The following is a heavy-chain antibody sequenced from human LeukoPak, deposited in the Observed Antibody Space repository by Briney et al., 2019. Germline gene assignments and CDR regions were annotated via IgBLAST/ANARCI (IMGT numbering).Heavy chain of an antibody. CDR2: IKQDGSKK. J-gene: IGHJ4*02. D-gene: IGHD5-24*01. CDR1: GFPFSSYW. CDR3: AKEGRSLQTY. V-gene: IGHV3-7*03. Sequence: GGSLRLSCVASGFPFSSYWMTWVRRAPGKGLEWVANIKQDGSKKSYVDSVKGRFTISRDNAKNSLYLQMNSLRVEDTAVYYCAKEGRSLQTYWGQGTLVTVSS.